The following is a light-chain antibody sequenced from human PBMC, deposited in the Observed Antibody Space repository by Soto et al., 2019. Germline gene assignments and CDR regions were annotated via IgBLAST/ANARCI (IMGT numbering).Light chain of an antibody. Sequence: QSVLTQPPSVSGAPGQRVTISCTGSSSNIGAGYDVNWYQQLPGTAPKLLIYGNTKRPSGVPDRFSGSKSGTSGSLAISGLQTDDEADYYCQSWDTSLSGSVFGGGTQLTVL. V-gene: IGLV1-40*01. CDR3: QSWDTSLSGSV. J-gene: IGLJ2*01. CDR2: GNT. CDR1: SSNIGAGYD.